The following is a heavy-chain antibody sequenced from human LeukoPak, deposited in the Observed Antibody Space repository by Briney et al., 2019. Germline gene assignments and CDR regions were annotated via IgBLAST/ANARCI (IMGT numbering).Heavy chain of an antibody. V-gene: IGHV1-18*01. J-gene: IGHJ4*02. Sequence: ASVKVSCKASGYTFTGYGISWVRQAPGQGLEWMGWISAYNGNTNCAQKLQGRVTMTTDTSTSTAYMELRSLRSDGTAVYYCARDLRFTAQRSFDYWGQGTLVTVSS. CDR2: ISAYNGNT. CDR3: ARDLRFTAQRSFDY. CDR1: GYTFTGYG. D-gene: IGHD5/OR15-5a*01.